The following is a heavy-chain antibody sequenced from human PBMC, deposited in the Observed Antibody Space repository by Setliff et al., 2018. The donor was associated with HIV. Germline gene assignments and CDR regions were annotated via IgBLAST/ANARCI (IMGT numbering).Heavy chain of an antibody. CDR2: INVGNGNT. J-gene: IGHJ4*02. D-gene: IGHD5-12*01. CDR1: GYTFTDYA. Sequence: ASVKVSCKASGYTFTDYAIYWMRQAPGQRLEWLGWINVGNGNTEYSQKFQGRVILTSDTSASTAYMELSSLRSEDTAVYYCARVDPRLYSDSHFDYWGQGTLVTVSS. CDR3: ARVDPRLYSDSHFDY. V-gene: IGHV1-3*01.